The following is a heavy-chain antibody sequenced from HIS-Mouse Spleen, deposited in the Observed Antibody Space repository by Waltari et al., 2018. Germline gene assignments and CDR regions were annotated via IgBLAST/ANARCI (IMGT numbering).Heavy chain of an antibody. CDR1: GYTFTGYY. CDR3: ARYSSSWYADAFDI. Sequence: QVQLVQSGAEVKKPGASVKVSCKASGYTFTGYYMHWVRQAPGQGLGWMRWISPNSGGTNYAQKVQGRVPMTRETSISTAYMELSRLRSDDTAVYYCARYSSSWYADAFDIWGQGTMVTVSS. V-gene: IGHV1-2*02. J-gene: IGHJ3*02. CDR2: ISPNSGGT. D-gene: IGHD6-13*01.